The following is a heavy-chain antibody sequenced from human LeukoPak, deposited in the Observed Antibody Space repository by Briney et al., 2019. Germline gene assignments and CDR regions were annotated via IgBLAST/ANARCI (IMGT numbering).Heavy chain of an antibody. D-gene: IGHD3-10*01. J-gene: IGHJ6*03. CDR1: GGSINSHTFY. CDR3: ARMVRGIILGPNYYSYSMDV. CDR2: IYYSGST. Sequence: SETLSLTCTVSGGSINSHTFYWAWLRQPPGKGLEWIGNIYYSGSTYYNPSLKSRVTISITTSKNQFSLNLTSVSAADRAVYYCARMVRGIILGPNYYSYSMDVWGKGATVTVSS. V-gene: IGHV4-39*01.